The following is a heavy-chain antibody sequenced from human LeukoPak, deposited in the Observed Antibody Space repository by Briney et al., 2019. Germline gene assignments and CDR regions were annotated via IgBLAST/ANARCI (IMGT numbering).Heavy chain of an antibody. J-gene: IGHJ6*03. Sequence: PSETLSLTCTVSGVSISSYYWSWIRQPPGKGLEWIGYIYYSGSTNYNPSLKSRVTISVDTSKNQFALKLSSVTATVTAVYYCATLGNSGNYYYYIDVWGKGTTVTVSS. D-gene: IGHD4-23*01. V-gene: IGHV4-59*01. CDR2: IYYSGST. CDR1: GVSISSYY. CDR3: ATLGNSGNYYYYIDV.